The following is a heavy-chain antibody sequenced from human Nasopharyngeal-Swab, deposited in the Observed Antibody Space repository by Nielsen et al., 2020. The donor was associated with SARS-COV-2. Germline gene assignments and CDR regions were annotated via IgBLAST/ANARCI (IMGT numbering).Heavy chain of an antibody. J-gene: IGHJ5*02. CDR2: ALHDGRT. Sequence: WFRQPPGKGLEGIAVALHDGRTSYHSTLESRVTISIDTYRNQSSLRLTSVTAADTAVYYCAKEGSGSPALSWGQGILVTVSS. V-gene: IGHV4-4*02. D-gene: IGHD1-26*01. CDR3: AKEGSGSPALS.